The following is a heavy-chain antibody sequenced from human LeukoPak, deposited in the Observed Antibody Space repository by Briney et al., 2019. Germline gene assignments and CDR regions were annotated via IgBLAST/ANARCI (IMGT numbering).Heavy chain of an antibody. CDR2: TYYRSKWYN. J-gene: IGHJ5*02. V-gene: IGHV6-1*01. D-gene: IGHD3-10*01. CDR1: GDSVSSNSAA. CDR3: ARHKEGIMVRGLITKKERAYKWFDP. Sequence: SQTLSLTCAISGDSVSSNSAAWNWIRQSPSRGLEWLGRTYYRSKWYNDYAVSVKSRITINPDTSKNRISLKLMSVTAADTAVYYCARHKEGIMVRGLITKKERAYKWFDPWGQGTLVTVSS.